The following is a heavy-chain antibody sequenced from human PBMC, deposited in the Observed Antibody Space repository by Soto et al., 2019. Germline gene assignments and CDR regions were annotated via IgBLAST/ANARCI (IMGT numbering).Heavy chain of an antibody. Sequence: TLTLTCSFSGFSLSSGVGVGWIRQSSGKALEWIGYIYYSGSTYYNPSLKSRVTISVDTSKNQFSLKLSSVTAADTAVYYCARGDGVVDYWGQGTLVTVSS. CDR1: GFSLSSGVG. CDR3: ARGDGVVDY. J-gene: IGHJ4*02. CDR2: IYYSGST. V-gene: IGHV4-30-4*08. D-gene: IGHD1-26*01.